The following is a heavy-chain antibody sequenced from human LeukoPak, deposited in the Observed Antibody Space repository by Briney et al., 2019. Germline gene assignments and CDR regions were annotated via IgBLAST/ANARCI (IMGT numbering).Heavy chain of an antibody. V-gene: IGHV1-2*02. CDR2: INPDSGGT. J-gene: IGHJ6*03. D-gene: IGHD5-12*01. CDR3: ARQNHPMGYSYKYYMDV. CDR1: GYTFTGYY. Sequence: SVKVSCKASGYTFTGYYIHWVRQAPGQGLEWMGWINPDSGGTNYAQKFQGRVTMTRDTSIRTAYMELSRLRSDDTAVYYCARQNHPMGYSYKYYMDVWGKGTTVTVSS.